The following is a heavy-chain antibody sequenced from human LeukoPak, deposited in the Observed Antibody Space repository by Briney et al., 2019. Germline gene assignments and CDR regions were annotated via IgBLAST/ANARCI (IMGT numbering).Heavy chain of an antibody. CDR3: ARARAITMVRGVIPPWFDP. CDR1: GFTFTSYG. CDR2: ISAYNGNT. V-gene: IGHV1-18*01. Sequence: GGSLRLSCAASGFTFTSYGISWVRQAPGQGLEWMGWISAYNGNTNYAQKLQGRVTMTTDTSTSTAYMELRSLRSDDTAVYYCARARAITMVRGVIPPWFDPWGQGTLVTVSS. D-gene: IGHD3-10*01. J-gene: IGHJ5*02.